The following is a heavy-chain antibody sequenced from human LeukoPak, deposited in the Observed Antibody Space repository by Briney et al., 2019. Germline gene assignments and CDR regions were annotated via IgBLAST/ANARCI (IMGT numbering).Heavy chain of an antibody. CDR3: AREGRPEGYYCSGSYGMDV. CDR2: TSAYNGNT. Sequence: ASVKVSCKPSGYTFTIYGISWVRQAPGQGREWVGWTSAYNGNTNYTQKLQGRVTMTTDTSTSTAYMELRSLRSDDTAVYYCAREGRPEGYYCSGSYGMDVWGKGTTVTVSS. J-gene: IGHJ6*04. CDR1: GYTFTIYG. D-gene: IGHD3-10*01. V-gene: IGHV1-18*04.